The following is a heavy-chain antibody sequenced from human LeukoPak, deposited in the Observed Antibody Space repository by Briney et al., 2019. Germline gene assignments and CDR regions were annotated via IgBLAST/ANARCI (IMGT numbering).Heavy chain of an antibody. Sequence: PGGSLRLSCEASGFTFADYGLSWVRQAPGKGLEWVSGINWNGDTTDYTDSVKGRFTISRDNAKNSLYLQMNSLRAEDTALYYCSRSASWGFFYFDYWGQGTLLTVPS. CDR3: SRSASWGFFYFDY. CDR2: INWNGDTT. CDR1: GFTFADYG. J-gene: IGHJ4*02. V-gene: IGHV3-20*04. D-gene: IGHD2-2*01.